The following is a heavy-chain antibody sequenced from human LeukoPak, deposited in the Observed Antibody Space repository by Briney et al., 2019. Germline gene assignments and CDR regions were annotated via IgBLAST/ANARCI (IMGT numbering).Heavy chain of an antibody. Sequence: SETLSLTCTVSGGSITSGGYYWSWVRQHPGKGLEWIGHIYYSGYTYYNPSLKSRVTMSVDTSKNQFSLKLSSVTAADTAVYYCARSWFGELSHFNYWGQGTLVRVSS. CDR1: GGSITSGGYY. CDR3: ARSWFGELSHFNY. V-gene: IGHV4-31*03. J-gene: IGHJ4*02. CDR2: IYYSGYT. D-gene: IGHD3-10*01.